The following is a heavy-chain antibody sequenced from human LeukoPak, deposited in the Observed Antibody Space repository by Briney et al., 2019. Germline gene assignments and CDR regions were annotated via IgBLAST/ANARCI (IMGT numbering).Heavy chain of an antibody. J-gene: IGHJ4*02. CDR3: TRGPPSVVVIASYDY. CDR1: GYTFTGYY. Sequence: ASVGVSCKASGYTFTGYYMHWVRQAPGQGLEWMGWINPNSGGTNYAQKFQGRVTMTRDTSISTAYMELSRLRSDDTAVYYCTRGPPSVVVIASYDYWGQGTLVTVSS. CDR2: INPNSGGT. V-gene: IGHV1-2*02. D-gene: IGHD2-21*01.